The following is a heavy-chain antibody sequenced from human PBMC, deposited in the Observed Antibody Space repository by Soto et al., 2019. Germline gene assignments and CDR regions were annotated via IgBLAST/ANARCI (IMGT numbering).Heavy chain of an antibody. Sequence: ASVKVSCKGSGYTFTSYGISWVRQAPGQGLEWMGWISAYNGNTNYAQKLQGRVTMTTDTSTSTAYMELRSLRSDDTAVYYCARVDPYCSGGSCYSDYWGQGTLVTVSS. D-gene: IGHD2-15*01. CDR1: GYTFTSYG. V-gene: IGHV1-18*01. J-gene: IGHJ4*02. CDR2: ISAYNGNT. CDR3: ARVDPYCSGGSCYSDY.